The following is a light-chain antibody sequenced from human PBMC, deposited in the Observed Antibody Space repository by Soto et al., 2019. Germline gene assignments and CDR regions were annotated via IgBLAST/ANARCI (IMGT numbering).Light chain of an antibody. J-gene: IGKJ1*01. V-gene: IGKV1-5*03. CDR3: QQYNSYWT. CDR2: KAS. Sequence: FQMPQPPSPLSAAVVDGVPNTCRASQSISSWLAWYQQKPGKAPKLLIYKASSLESGVPSRFSGSGSGTEFTLTISSLQPDDFATYYCQQYNSYWTFGQGTKVDI. CDR1: QSISSW.